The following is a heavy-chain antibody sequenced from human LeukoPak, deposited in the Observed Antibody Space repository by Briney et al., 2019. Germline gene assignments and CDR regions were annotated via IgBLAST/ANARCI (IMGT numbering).Heavy chain of an antibody. Sequence: GGSLRLSCAASGFTFISYAMNWVRQAPGKGLEWVSGISGSGGSTEYADSVKGRFTISRDNSKNTLFLQMNSLRADDTAVYYCAKGPNSAATGYITWFAPWGKGTLVTVS. CDR3: AKGPNSAATGYITWFAP. J-gene: IGHJ5*02. CDR2: ISGSGGST. CDR1: GFTFISYA. D-gene: IGHD2-15*01. V-gene: IGHV3-23*01.